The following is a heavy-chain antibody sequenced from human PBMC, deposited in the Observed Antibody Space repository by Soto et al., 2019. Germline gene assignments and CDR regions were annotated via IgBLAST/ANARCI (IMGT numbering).Heavy chain of an antibody. V-gene: IGHV4-4*02. J-gene: IGHJ4*02. CDR1: GDSISSPNW. Sequence: QVQLQESGPGLVKPSETLSLTCAVSGDSISSPNWWGWYRQTPGKGLELIGEMFASGSSNYNPSLNGRVTISLDTSKNHFSLKLTSLTAADTAIYYCAREGFDHRPDYWGQGIPVTVSS. CDR2: MFASGSS. CDR3: AREGFDHRPDY.